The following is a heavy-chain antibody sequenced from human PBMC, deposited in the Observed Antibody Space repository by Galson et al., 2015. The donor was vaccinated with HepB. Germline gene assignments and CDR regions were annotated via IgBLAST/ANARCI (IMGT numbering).Heavy chain of an antibody. CDR1: GYTFTSYD. CDR3: ARPALGSDYGEYDC. D-gene: IGHD4-17*01. CDR2: MNPNSGNT. Sequence: SVKVSCKASGYTFTSYDINWVRQATGQGLEWMGWMNPNSGNTGYAQKFQGRVTMTRNTSISTAYMELSSLRSENTAVYYCARPALGSDYGEYDCWGQGTLVTVSS. V-gene: IGHV1-8*01. J-gene: IGHJ4*02.